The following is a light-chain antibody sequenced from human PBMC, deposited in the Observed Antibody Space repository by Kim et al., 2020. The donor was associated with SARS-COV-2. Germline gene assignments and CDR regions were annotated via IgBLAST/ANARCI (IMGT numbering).Light chain of an antibody. CDR2: DDS. Sequence: PGRTATINWAGDNNEGKNVHWYQQRPGQAPVLVIYDDSDRPSGIPERVSGSNSGNTATLTISRVEAGDEADYFCQVWDGNSYHGIFGGGTQLTVL. V-gene: IGLV3-21*03. CDR3: QVWDGNSYHGI. J-gene: IGLJ2*01. CDR1: NNEGKN.